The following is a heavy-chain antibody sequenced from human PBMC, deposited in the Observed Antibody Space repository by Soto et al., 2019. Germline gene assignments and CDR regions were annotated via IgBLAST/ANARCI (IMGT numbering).Heavy chain of an antibody. D-gene: IGHD2-2*01. Sequence: ASVKVSCKASGYTFTGYYMHWVRQAPGQGLEWMGWINPNSGGTNYAQKFQGRVTMTRDTSISTAYMELSRLRSDDTAVYYCARDDGSTSFARYYYYYGMDVWGQGTTVTVSS. J-gene: IGHJ6*02. CDR2: INPNSGGT. CDR1: GYTFTGYY. V-gene: IGHV1-2*02. CDR3: ARDDGSTSFARYYYYYGMDV.